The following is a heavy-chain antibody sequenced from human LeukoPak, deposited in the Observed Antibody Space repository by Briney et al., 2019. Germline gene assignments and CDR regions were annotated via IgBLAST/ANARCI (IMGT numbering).Heavy chain of an antibody. CDR2: IREDGGHT. Sequence: PGGSLRLSCVTSGFTFTNHWMSWVRQAPGKGLEWVASIREDGGHTNYVDSVKGRFTISRDNAKNSLFLQMNSLRAEDTAVYYCARSESYYDFWSGYKSLLYYYYYMDVWGKGTTVTVSS. V-gene: IGHV3-7*01. D-gene: IGHD3-3*01. CDR1: GFTFTNHW. J-gene: IGHJ6*03. CDR3: ARSESYYDFWSGYKSLLYYYYYMDV.